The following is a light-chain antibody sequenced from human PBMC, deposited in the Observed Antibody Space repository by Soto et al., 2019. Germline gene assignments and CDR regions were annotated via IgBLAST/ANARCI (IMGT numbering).Light chain of an antibody. CDR2: EVS. Sequence: QSALTQPASVSGSPGQSITISCTGTSSDVGDYNYVSWYQQHPGKAPKLMISEVSDRSSGVSNRFSASKSGNTASLTISGLQAQDEAHYYCSSYTSSSTLVVFGGGTKLTVL. CDR1: SSDVGDYNY. V-gene: IGLV2-14*01. CDR3: SSYTSSSTLVV. J-gene: IGLJ2*01.